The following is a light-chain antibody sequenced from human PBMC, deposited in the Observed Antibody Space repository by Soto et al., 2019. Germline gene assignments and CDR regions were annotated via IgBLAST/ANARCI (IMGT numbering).Light chain of an antibody. CDR2: KAS. CDR3: QQYRSYSWT. Sequence: DVQLTQSPSTLSASVGDRVTITCRASQSVSSWLAWYQAKPGKAPNLLVYKASTLQSGVPSRFSGSGSGTEFTLTISSLQPDDFAIYSCQQYRSYSWTFGQGTKVEI. J-gene: IGKJ1*01. V-gene: IGKV1-5*03. CDR1: QSVSSW.